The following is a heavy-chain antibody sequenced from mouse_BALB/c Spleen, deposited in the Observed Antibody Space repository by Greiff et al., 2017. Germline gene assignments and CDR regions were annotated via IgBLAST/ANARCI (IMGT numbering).Heavy chain of an antibody. J-gene: IGHJ1*01. Sequence: VQLQQPGAELVKPGASVKMSCKASGYTFTSYWMHWVKQRPGQGLEWIGTIDPSDSYTSYNQKFKGKATLTVDTSSSTAYMQLSSLTSEDSAVYYCTRHYGSSYGYFEVGGAGTTVTVSS. CDR3: TRHYGSSYGYFEV. CDR2: IDPSDSYT. V-gene: IGHV1S127*01. CDR1: GYTFTSYW. D-gene: IGHD1-1*01.